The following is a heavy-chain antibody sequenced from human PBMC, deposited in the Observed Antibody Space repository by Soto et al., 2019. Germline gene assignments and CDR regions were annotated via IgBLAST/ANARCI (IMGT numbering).Heavy chain of an antibody. V-gene: IGHV1-2*02. CDR2: INPNSGGT. D-gene: IGHD3-10*01. CDR3: ARRPLVRGVKIYYYGMDV. J-gene: IGHJ6*02. Sequence: ASVKVSCKASGYTFTGYYMHWVRQAPGQGLEWMRWINPNSGGTNYAQKFQGRVTMTRDTSISTAYMELSRLRSDDTAVYYCARRPLVRGVKIYYYGMDVWGQGTTVTVSS. CDR1: GYTFTGYY.